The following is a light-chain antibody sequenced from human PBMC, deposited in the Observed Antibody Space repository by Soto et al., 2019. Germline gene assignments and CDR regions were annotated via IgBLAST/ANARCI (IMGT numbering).Light chain of an antibody. CDR1: SSDVGGYNY. J-gene: IGLJ3*02. Sequence: QSALTQPASVSGSPGQSITISCTGTSSDVGGYNYVSWYQQHPGKAPKLMIYEVSNRPSGVSNRFSGSKSGNTASLTISGLQAEDEAAYYCSSYTRTSTWVFGGGTKLPVL. V-gene: IGLV2-14*01. CDR3: SSYTRTSTWV. CDR2: EVS.